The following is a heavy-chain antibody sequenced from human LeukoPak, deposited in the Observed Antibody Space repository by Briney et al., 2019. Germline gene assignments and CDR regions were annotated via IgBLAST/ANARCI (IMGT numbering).Heavy chain of an antibody. J-gene: IGHJ4*02. CDR3: AREVNGAYYFDY. V-gene: IGHV3-33*01. CDR2: IWSDGSNK. D-gene: IGHD2-8*01. CDR1: GFTFSSYA. Sequence: PGRSLSLSCAASGFTFSSYAMDWVRQAPGKGLEWVAVIWSDGSNKYYADSVEGRFTISRDNSKNTLHLQMDSLRAEDTAVYYCAREVNGAYYFDYWGQGTLVTVSS.